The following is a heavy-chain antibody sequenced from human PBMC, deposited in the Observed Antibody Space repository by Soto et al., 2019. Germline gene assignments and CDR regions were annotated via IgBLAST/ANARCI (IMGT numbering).Heavy chain of an antibody. V-gene: IGHV4-39*01. CDR2: VYFSGST. D-gene: IGHD1-20*01. J-gene: IGHJ5*02. Sequence: QLQLQESGPGLVKPSETLSLTCTVSGGPISSSSYSWGWIRQPPGKGLEWIGSVYFSGSTYYSPSLKSRVTISVDTSKNQFSLKLSSVTAADTAVYYCARLPEYHWNDPGNGNSFDPWGQGILVTVSS. CDR1: GGPISSSSYS. CDR3: ARLPEYHWNDPGNGNSFDP.